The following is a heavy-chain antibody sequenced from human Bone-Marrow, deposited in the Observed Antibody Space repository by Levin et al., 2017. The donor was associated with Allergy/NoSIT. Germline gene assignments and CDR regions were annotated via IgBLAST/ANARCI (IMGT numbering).Heavy chain of an antibody. CDR3: ARSMGSHQNMDG. Sequence: SETLSLTCTVSGGSISSYYWSWIRQPPGKKLEWIGYIYDSGSTNYNPSLKSRVTISVDTSKNQFSLKLSSVTAADTALYYCARSMGSHQNMDGWGQGTTVTVSS. D-gene: IGHD6-6*01. CDR2: IYDSGST. CDR1: GGSISSYY. J-gene: IGHJ6*02. V-gene: IGHV4-59*01.